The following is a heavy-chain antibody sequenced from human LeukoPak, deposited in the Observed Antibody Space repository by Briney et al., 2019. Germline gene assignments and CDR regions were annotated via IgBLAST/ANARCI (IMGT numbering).Heavy chain of an antibody. CDR2: ISGSGGST. V-gene: IGHV3-23*01. CDR1: GFTFSSYA. D-gene: IGHD6-13*01. J-gene: IGHJ5*02. CDR3: AKVGSSSWYLTWFDP. Sequence: GGSLRLSCAASGFTFSSYAMSWVRQAPGKGLEWVSAISGSGGSTYYADSVKGRFTISRDNSKNTLYLQMNSLRAEDTAVHYCAKVGSSSWYLTWFDPWGQGTLVTVSS.